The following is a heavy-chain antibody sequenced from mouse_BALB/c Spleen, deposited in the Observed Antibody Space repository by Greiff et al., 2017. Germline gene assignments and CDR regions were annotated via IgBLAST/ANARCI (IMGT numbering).Heavy chain of an antibody. Sequence: EVMLVESGGDLVKPGGSLKLSCAASGFTFSSYGMSWVRQTPDKRLEWVATISSGGSTYYPDSVKGRFTISRDNARNILYLQMSSLRSEDTAMYYCAREGFAYWGQGTLVTVSA. CDR1: GFTFSSYG. CDR2: ISSGGST. V-gene: IGHV5-6-5*01. CDR3: AREGFAY. J-gene: IGHJ3*01.